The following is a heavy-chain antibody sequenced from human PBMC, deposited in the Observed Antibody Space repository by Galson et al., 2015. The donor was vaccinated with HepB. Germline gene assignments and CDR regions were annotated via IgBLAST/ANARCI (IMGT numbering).Heavy chain of an antibody. CDR2: ISYDGSKK. CDR3: AKDVVAGTPVFWYFDL. J-gene: IGHJ2*01. Sequence: SLRLSCAASGFTFSNYGMHWVRQAPGKGLEGVAVISYDGSKKYYADSVKGRFTISRDNSKNTLYLQMNSLRAEDKAVYYCAKDVVAGTPVFWYFDLWGRGTLVTVSS. D-gene: IGHD2-15*01. CDR1: GFTFSNYG. V-gene: IGHV3-30*18.